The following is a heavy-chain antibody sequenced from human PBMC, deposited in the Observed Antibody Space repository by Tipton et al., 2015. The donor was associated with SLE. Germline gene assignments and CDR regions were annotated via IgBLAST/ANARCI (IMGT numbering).Heavy chain of an antibody. J-gene: IGHJ6*03. V-gene: IGHV4-59*12. Sequence: TLSLTCTVSGGSITNYHWNWIRQSPGKGLEWIGYINYSGSTKYNPSLKSRVTISLDSSKNQFSLKLSSVTAADTAVYYCARRGEYGSSWYPRYYYFMDVWGKGTTVTVSS. D-gene: IGHD6-13*01. CDR3: ARRGEYGSSWYPRYYYFMDV. CDR2: INYSGST. CDR1: GGSITNYH.